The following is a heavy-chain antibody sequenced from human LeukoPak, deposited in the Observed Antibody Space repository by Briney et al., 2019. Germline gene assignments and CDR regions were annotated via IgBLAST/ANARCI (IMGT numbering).Heavy chain of an antibody. Sequence: AGGSLRLSCAASGFTFSSYAMSWVRQAPGKGLEWVSAISGSGGSTYYADSVKGRFTISRDNSKNTLYLQMNSLRAEDTAVYYCAKDNRHCSSTSCYDDAFDIWGQGTMVTVSS. J-gene: IGHJ3*02. D-gene: IGHD2-2*01. V-gene: IGHV3-23*01. CDR3: AKDNRHCSSTSCYDDAFDI. CDR2: ISGSGGST. CDR1: GFTFSSYA.